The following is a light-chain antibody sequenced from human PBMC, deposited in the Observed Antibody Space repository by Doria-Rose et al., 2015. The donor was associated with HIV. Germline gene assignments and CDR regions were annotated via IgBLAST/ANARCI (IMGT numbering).Light chain of an antibody. CDR1: QSISNW. CDR2: MAS. CDR3: QHFDKYFSWT. J-gene: IGKJ1*01. Sequence: TQSPSTLSASVGDRVTITCRASQSISNWLAWYQQKPGQALKLLIYMASTLQSGVPSRFRGSGSGTEFTLTINSLQPDDFATYYCQHFDKYFSWTFGHGTKVDIK. V-gene: IGKV1-5*03.